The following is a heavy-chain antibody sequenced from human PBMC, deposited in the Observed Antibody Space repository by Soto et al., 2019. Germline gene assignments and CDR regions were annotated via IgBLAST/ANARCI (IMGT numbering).Heavy chain of an antibody. D-gene: IGHD2-15*01. CDR1: GFTFNDYW. CDR3: AREPTVVNDAFDI. V-gene: IGHV3-48*02. CDR2: ISSSSSTI. Sequence: PGGSLRLSCAASGFTFNDYWMNWVRQAPGKGLEWVSYISSSSSTIYYADSVKGRFTISRDNAKNSLYLQMNSLRDEDTAVYYCAREPTVVNDAFDIWGQGTMVTVSS. J-gene: IGHJ3*02.